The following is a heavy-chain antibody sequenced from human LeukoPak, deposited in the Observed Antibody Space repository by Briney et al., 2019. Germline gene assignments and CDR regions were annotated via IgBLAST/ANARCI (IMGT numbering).Heavy chain of an antibody. Sequence: SETLSLTCTVSGGSISSSSCYWGWTRQPPGKGLEWLRSIYYSGRTYYNPSLKSRVTISVDTSKNQFSLKLSSVTAADTALYYWARADPYDFWSGYISFHGPFDYWGQGTLVTVSS. CDR1: GGSISSSSCY. CDR3: ARADPYDFWSGYISFHGPFDY. CDR2: IYYSGRT. J-gene: IGHJ4*02. D-gene: IGHD3-3*01. V-gene: IGHV4-39*01.